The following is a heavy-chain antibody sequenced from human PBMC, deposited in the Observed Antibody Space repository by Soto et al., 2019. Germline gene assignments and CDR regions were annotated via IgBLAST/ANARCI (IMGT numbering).Heavy chain of an antibody. D-gene: IGHD2-2*01. CDR3: ARELGYCSSTSCYGPYYYYGMDV. Sequence: SDTLSLTCTVSGGSISSYYWSWIRQPAGKGLEWIGRIYTSGSTNYNPSLKSRVTMSVDTSKNQFSLKLSSVTAADTAVYYCARELGYCSSTSCYGPYYYYGMDVWGQGTTVTVSS. CDR2: IYTSGST. V-gene: IGHV4-4*07. CDR1: GGSISSYY. J-gene: IGHJ6*02.